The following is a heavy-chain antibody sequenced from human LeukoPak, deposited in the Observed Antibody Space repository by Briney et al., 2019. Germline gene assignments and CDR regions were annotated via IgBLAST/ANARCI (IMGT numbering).Heavy chain of an antibody. D-gene: IGHD6-13*01. CDR2: MNPNSGNT. CDR3: ARGPYYSSSWYDGNIDY. CDR1: GYTFTSYD. J-gene: IGHJ4*02. V-gene: IGHV1-8*01. Sequence: GASVKVSCKASGYTFTSYDINWVRQATGQGLEWMGWMNPNSGNTGYAQKFQGRVTMTRNTSISTAYMELRSLRSEDTAVYYCARGPYYSSSWYDGNIDYWGQGTLVTVSS.